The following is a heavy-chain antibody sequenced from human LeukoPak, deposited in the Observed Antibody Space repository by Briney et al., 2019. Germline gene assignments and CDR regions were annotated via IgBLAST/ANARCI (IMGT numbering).Heavy chain of an antibody. V-gene: IGHV3-23*01. D-gene: IGHD3-10*01. CDR3: AKAGRSSGTNWFDH. Sequence: GGSLRLSCAASRFTFSSYAMSWVRQAPGKGLEWVSAISGSGGSTYYADSVKGRFTISRDNSKNTLYLKMNSLRAEDTAVYYCAKAGRSSGTNWFDHWGQGTLVTVSS. J-gene: IGHJ5*02. CDR2: ISGSGGST. CDR1: RFTFSSYA.